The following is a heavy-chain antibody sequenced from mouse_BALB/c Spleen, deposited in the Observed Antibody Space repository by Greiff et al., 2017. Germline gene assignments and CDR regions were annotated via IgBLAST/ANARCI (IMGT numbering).Heavy chain of an antibody. CDR2: IDPENGDT. Sequence: EVQRVESGAELVRSGASVKLSCTASGFNIKDYYMHWVKQRPEQGLEWIGWIDPENGDTEYAPKFQGKATMTADTSSNTAYLQLSSLTSEDTAVYYCNTLLRPTWFAYWGQGTLVTVSA. CDR1: GFNIKDYY. J-gene: IGHJ3*01. D-gene: IGHD1-2*01. V-gene: IGHV14-4*02. CDR3: NTLLRPTWFAY.